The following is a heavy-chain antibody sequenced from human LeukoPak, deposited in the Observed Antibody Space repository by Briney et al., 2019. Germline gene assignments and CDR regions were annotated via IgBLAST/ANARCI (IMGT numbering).Heavy chain of an antibody. CDR3: ARQEYSSGWSRGWFDP. CDR2: IRYDGSNK. Sequence: GGSLRLSCAASGFTFSSYGMHWVRQAPGKGLEWVAFIRYDGSNKYYADSVKGRFTISRDNSKNTLYLQMNSLRAEDTAVYYCARQEYSSGWSRGWFDPWGQGTLVTVSS. J-gene: IGHJ5*02. V-gene: IGHV3-30*02. D-gene: IGHD6-19*01. CDR1: GFTFSSYG.